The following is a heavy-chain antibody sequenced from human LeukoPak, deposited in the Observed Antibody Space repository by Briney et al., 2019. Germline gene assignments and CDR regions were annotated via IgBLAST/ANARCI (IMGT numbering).Heavy chain of an antibody. J-gene: IGHJ4*02. CDR3: ARAPPRGWYYDSSGIWDY. D-gene: IGHD3-22*01. Sequence: SETLSLTCTVSGGSISNYHWSWIRQPPGKGLECIGYIYSSGSTNYNPSLKSRVTISVDTSKNQFSLKLSSVTAADTAVYYCARAPPRGWYYDSSGIWDYWGQGTLVTVSS. CDR1: GGSISNYH. CDR2: IYSSGST. V-gene: IGHV4-59*08.